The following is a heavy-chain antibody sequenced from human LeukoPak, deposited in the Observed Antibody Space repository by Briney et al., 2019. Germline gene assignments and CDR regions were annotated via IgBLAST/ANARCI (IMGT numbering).Heavy chain of an antibody. V-gene: IGHV4-39*07. Sequence: ASETLSLTCTVSGGSISSSSYYWGWIRQPPGKGLEWIGSIYYSGSTYYNPSLKSRVTISVDTSKNQFSLKLSSVTAADTAVYYCARGELWFGRFDYWGQGTLVTVSS. CDR3: ARGELWFGRFDY. J-gene: IGHJ4*02. CDR1: GGSISSSSYY. CDR2: IYYSGST. D-gene: IGHD3-10*01.